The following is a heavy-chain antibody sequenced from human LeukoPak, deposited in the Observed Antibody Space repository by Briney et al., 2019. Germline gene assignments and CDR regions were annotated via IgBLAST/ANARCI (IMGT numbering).Heavy chain of an antibody. CDR3: ARGWSSSWYFY. V-gene: IGHV3-20*04. CDR2: INWNGSST. Sequence: GGSLRLSCAASGFTFDDYGMGWVRQAPGKGLEWVAGINWNGSSTGYADSVKGRFTISRDNAKNSLYLQMNSLRAEDTALYYCARGWSSSWYFYWGQGTLVTVSS. J-gene: IGHJ4*02. D-gene: IGHD6-13*01. CDR1: GFTFDDYG.